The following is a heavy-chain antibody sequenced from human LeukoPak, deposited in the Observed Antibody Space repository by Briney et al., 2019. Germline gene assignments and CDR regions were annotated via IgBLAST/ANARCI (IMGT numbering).Heavy chain of an antibody. CDR3: ARARELGLASYCGGDCYPASFDI. J-gene: IGHJ3*02. V-gene: IGHV3-21*01. Sequence: GGSLRLSCAASGFTFSSYSMNWVRQAPGKGLEWVSSISSSSYIYYADSVKGRFTISRDNAKNSLYLQMNSLRAEDTAVYYCARARELGLASYCGGDCYPASFDIWGQGTMVTVSS. CDR2: ISSSSYI. CDR1: GFTFSSYS. D-gene: IGHD2-21*01.